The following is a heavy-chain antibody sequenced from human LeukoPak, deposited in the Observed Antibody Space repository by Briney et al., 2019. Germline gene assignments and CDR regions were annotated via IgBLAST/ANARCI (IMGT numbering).Heavy chain of an antibody. J-gene: IGHJ3*02. D-gene: IGHD2-21*02. V-gene: IGHV1-8*01. CDR1: GYTFTSYD. Sequence: ASVKVSCKASGYTFTSYDINWVRQATGQGLEWMGRMSPNSDNRGYEQNFQGRVTMTMDTSISTAYMELSSLRSEDTAVYYCAAIMVVTAGVAFNIWGQGTMVTVSS. CDR3: AAIMVVTAGVAFNI. CDR2: MSPNSDNR.